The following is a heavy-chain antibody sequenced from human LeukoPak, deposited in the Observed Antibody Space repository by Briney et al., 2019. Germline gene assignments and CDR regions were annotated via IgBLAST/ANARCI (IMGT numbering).Heavy chain of an antibody. CDR2: INTNTGNP. D-gene: IGHD2-2*01. Sequence: ASVKVSCKASGYTFTSYAMNWVRQAPGQGLEWMEWINTNTGNPTYAPGSTGRFVFFLGTSVSTAYLQISSLKAEDTAVYYCASRYCSSTSCYLSYYYMDVWGKGTTVTVSS. V-gene: IGHV7-4-1*02. CDR3: ASRYCSSTSCYLSYYYMDV. J-gene: IGHJ6*03. CDR1: GYTFTSYA.